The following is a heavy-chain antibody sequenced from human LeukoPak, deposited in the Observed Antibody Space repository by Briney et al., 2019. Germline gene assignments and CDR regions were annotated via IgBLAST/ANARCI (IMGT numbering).Heavy chain of an antibody. D-gene: IGHD2-2*01. CDR3: ARGGTSGYSSTRHFWGGNYYFDY. V-gene: IGHV1-69*06. Sequence: EASVKVSCKASGGTFSSYAISWVRQAPGQGLEWMGGIIPIFGTANYAQKFQGGVTITADKSTSTAYMELSSLRSEDTAVYYCARGGTSGYSSTRHFWGGNYYFDYWGQGSLVTVSA. CDR2: IIPIFGTA. CDR1: GGTFSSYA. J-gene: IGHJ4*02.